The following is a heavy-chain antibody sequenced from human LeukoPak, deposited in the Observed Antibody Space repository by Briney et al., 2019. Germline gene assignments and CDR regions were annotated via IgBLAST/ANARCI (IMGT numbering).Heavy chain of an antibody. V-gene: IGHV1-2*02. D-gene: IGHD6-19*01. Sequence: GASVKVSCKASGYTFTGYYIHWVRQAPGQGLEWMGWINPNSGGTNYAQKFQGRVTMTRDTSISTAYMELSRLKSDDTAVYYCARPYSSGSNWFDPWGQGTLVTVSS. CDR3: ARPYSSGSNWFDP. CDR2: INPNSGGT. J-gene: IGHJ5*02. CDR1: GYTFTGYY.